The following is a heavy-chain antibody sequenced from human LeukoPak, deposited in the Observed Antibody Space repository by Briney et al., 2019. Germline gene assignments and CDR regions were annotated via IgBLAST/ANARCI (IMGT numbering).Heavy chain of an antibody. CDR1: GSTFSSYT. V-gene: IGHV3-23*01. D-gene: IGHD3-22*01. CDR3: AKDTYYYDSSGYY. J-gene: IGHJ4*02. CDR2: ISGSGGST. Sequence: GALILSYAAAGSTFSSYTMSWVRPAPGEGLEWVSAISGSGGSTYYPDSERGRFTISRDTSKNTLYLQMNSMRAEDTAVYYCAKDTYYYDSSGYYGGQGTLVTVSS.